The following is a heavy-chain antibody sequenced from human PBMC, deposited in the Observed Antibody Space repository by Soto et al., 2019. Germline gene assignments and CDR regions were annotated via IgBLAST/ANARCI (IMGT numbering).Heavy chain of an antibody. J-gene: IGHJ5*02. V-gene: IGHV3-21*01. CDR2: ISSSSSYI. CDR3: ARGEVLRYFDWLLGPNWFDP. D-gene: IGHD3-9*01. CDR1: GFTFSSYS. Sequence: GGSLRLSCAASGFTFSSYSMNWVRQAPGKGLEWVSSISSSSSYIYYADSVKGRFTISRDNAKNSLYLQMNSLRAEDTAVYYCARGEVLRYFDWLLGPNWFDPWGQGTLVTVSS.